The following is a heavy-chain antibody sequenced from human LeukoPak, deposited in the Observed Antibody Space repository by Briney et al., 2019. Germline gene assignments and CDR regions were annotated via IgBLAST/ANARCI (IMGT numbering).Heavy chain of an antibody. CDR2: IYYSGST. V-gene: IGHV4-59*01. J-gene: IGHJ4*02. Sequence: SETLSLTCTVSGGPTTSYYWSWIRQPPGKGLEWIGYIYYSGSTNYNPSLKSRVTISVDTSKNQFSLKLSSLTAADTAVYYCARAGYSSGGSWYPGAFDYWGQGTLVTVSS. D-gene: IGHD2-15*01. CDR1: GGPTTSYY. CDR3: ARAGYSSGGSWYPGAFDY.